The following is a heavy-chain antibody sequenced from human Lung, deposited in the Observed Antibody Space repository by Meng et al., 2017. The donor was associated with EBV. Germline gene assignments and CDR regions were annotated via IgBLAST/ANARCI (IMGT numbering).Heavy chain of an antibody. CDR3: ARTGCSSSSCYDY. V-gene: IGHV1-3*01. CDR2: INAGNGNT. Sequence: QARFVQSGAEVKKPGASVKVSCKASGYSFTTYAMHWVRQAPGQRLEWMGWINAGNGNTKYSEKFQSRVTITRDTAASTAYMELSSLRSEDTAVYYCARTGCSSSSCYDYWGQGTLVTVSS. J-gene: IGHJ4*02. CDR1: GYSFTTYA. D-gene: IGHD2-2*01.